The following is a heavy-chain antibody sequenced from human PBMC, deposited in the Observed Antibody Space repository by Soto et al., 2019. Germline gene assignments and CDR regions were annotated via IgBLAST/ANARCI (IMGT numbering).Heavy chain of an antibody. J-gene: IGHJ4*02. CDR2: ISWDSLTI. V-gene: IGHV3-9*01. CDR1: GFTFDAYA. D-gene: IGHD6-19*01. CDR3: ATISQPSVGVTGIDFDS. Sequence: EVQLVESGGGLVQPGRSLRLSCVASGFTFDAYAMHWVRQAPGKGLEWVSSISWDSLTIAYADSVSGRFAISRDDANNTLYLQMNSLRAEDAALYYCATISQPSVGVTGIDFDSWGQGTLGTVSS.